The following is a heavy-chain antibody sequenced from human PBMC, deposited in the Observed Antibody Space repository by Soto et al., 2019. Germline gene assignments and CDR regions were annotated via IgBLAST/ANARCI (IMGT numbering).Heavy chain of an antibody. V-gene: IGHV4-39*02. J-gene: IGHJ4*02. CDR2: IYHSGST. CDR1: SGSISSPSYY. Sequence: QLQLQEAGPGLVKPSETLSLTCTVSSGSISSPSYYWGWIRQPPGKGLEWIGTIYHSGSTYYNPSLKSRVIISVDTSKNPFSLKLSSVTAADTAVYYCARDYGDYGYFDYWGQGTLVTVSS. D-gene: IGHD4-17*01. CDR3: ARDYGDYGYFDY.